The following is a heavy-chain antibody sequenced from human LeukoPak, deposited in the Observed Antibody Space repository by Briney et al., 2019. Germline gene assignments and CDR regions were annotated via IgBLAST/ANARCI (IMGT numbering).Heavy chain of an antibody. Sequence: GGSLRISCAASGFTFSGSAMTWARQAPGKGLEWVSSISRNSVATYYADSVKGRFTISRDNSKNTLFLQMTSLKGEDTAVYYCAKHREFSSDWFESWGQGTLVTVS. CDR1: GFTFSGSA. J-gene: IGHJ5*01. CDR2: ISRNSVAT. V-gene: IGHV3-23*01. CDR3: AKHREFSSDWFES. D-gene: IGHD6-6*01.